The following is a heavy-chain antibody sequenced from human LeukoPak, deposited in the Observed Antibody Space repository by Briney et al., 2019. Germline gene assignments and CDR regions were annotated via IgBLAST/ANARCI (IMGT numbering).Heavy chain of an antibody. D-gene: IGHD2-21*01. CDR2: ISTSGSTI. CDR1: GFIFSTFE. CDR3: ARDGPAYSFEY. J-gene: IGHJ4*02. Sequence: GGSLRLSCAASGFIFSTFEMHWVSQAPGKGLEWVSYISTSGSTIYCADSVKGRFTFSRDNARNSLFLQMNRLRAEDTAVYYCARDGPAYSFEYWGQGTLVTVSS. V-gene: IGHV3-48*03.